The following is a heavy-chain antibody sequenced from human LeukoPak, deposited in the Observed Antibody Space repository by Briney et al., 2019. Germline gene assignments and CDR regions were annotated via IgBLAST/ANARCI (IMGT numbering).Heavy chain of an antibody. V-gene: IGHV4-39*01. CDR2: IYYSGST. CDR3: ARRAYYYDSSGYFPSNWYFDL. D-gene: IGHD3-22*01. J-gene: IGHJ2*01. Sequence: SETLSLTCTVSGGSISSSSYYWGWIRQPPGKGLEWIGSIYYSGSTYYNPSLKSRVTISVDTSKTQFSLKLSSVTAADTAVYYCARRAYYYDSSGYFPSNWYFDLWGRGTLVTVSS. CDR1: GGSISSSSYY.